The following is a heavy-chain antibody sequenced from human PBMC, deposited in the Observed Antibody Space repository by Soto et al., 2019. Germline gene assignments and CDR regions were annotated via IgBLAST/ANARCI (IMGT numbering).Heavy chain of an antibody. D-gene: IGHD2-2*01. V-gene: IGHV3-30-3*01. Sequence: GGSLRLSCAASGFNLSSSAMNWVRQAPGKGLEWLSVISYDGSKKYYADSVKGRFTISRDDPKNTLYLQMHSLRADDTAVYYCTRDRCSGTSCYFRYWGQGTLVTVSS. CDR2: ISYDGSKK. CDR3: TRDRCSGTSCYFRY. J-gene: IGHJ4*02. CDR1: GFNLSSSA.